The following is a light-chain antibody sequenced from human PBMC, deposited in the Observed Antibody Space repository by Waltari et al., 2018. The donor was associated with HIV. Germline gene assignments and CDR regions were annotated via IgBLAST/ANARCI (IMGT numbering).Light chain of an antibody. CDR2: DTA. J-gene: IGKJ1*01. CDR1: QSVGSY. V-gene: IGKV3-11*01. CDR3: QQRSDWPAT. Sequence: EIVLTQSPATLSLSPGERATLSCRASQSVGSYFGWYQQKPGQAPRILIYDTANRATVFPARFSLSGSGTDFTLTISSLEPEDLAVYYCQQRSDWPATFGQGTKVEIK.